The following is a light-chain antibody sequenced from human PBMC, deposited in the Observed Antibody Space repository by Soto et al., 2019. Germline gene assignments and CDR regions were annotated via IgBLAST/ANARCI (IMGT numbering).Light chain of an antibody. CDR3: QKYNSAPWT. J-gene: IGKJ1*01. CDR1: EGISNY. Sequence: DIQMTQSPSSLSASVGDRVTITCRASEGISNYLAWYQQQPGKVPKLLIYVASTLQSGVPSRFSGSGSGTDFTLTISSLQPEDVATYYCQKYNSAPWTFGQGTKVEIK. CDR2: VAS. V-gene: IGKV1-27*01.